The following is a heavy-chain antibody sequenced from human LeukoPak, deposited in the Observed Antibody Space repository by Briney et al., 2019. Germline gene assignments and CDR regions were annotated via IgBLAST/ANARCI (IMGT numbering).Heavy chain of an antibody. J-gene: IGHJ4*02. CDR2: ITPYNGNT. V-gene: IGHV1-18*01. CDR3: AIYPAPQLGHTSYYCDH. D-gene: IGHD5-18*01. Sequence: ASVKVSCKASGYAFSNYGFSWVRQAPGQGLEWMGWITPYNGNTNYAQKFQGRLTMTTDTSTTTAYMELANLSSDDAAGFYCAIYPAPQLGHTSYYCDHWGQGTLVTVSS. CDR1: GYAFSNYG.